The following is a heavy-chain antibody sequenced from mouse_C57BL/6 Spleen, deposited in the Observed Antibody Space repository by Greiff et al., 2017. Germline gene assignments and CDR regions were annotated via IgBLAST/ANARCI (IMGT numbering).Heavy chain of an antibody. Sequence: LVESGPELVKPGASVKISCKASGYAFSSSWMNWVKQRPGKGLEWIGRIYPGDGDTNYNGKFKGKATLTADKSSSTAYMQLSSLTSEDSAVYFCARGGQLRPYFDYWGQGTTLTVSS. CDR1: GYAFSSSW. V-gene: IGHV1-82*01. CDR3: ARGGQLRPYFDY. J-gene: IGHJ2*01. D-gene: IGHD3-2*02. CDR2: IYPGDGDT.